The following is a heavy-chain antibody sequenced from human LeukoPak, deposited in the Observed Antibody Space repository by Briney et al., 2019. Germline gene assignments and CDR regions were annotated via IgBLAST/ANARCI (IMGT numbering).Heavy chain of an antibody. J-gene: IGHJ4*02. CDR1: GGSISSYY. D-gene: IGHD3-3*01. Sequence: ASETLSLTCTVSGGSISSYYWSWIRQPPGKGLEWIGYIYYCGSTNYNPSLKSRVTISVDTSKNQFSLKLSSVTAADTAVYYCARGMYDFPDYWGQGTLVTVSS. CDR3: ARGMYDFPDY. V-gene: IGHV4-59*01. CDR2: IYYCGST.